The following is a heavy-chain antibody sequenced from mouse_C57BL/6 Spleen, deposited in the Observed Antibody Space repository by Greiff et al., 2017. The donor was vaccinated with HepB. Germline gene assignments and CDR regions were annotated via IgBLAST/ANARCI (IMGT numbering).Heavy chain of an antibody. V-gene: IGHV1-82*01. D-gene: IGHD2-3*01. Sequence: QVQLQQSGPELVKPGASVKISCKASGYAFSSSWMNWVKQRPGKGLEWIGRIYPGDGDTNYNGKFKGKATLTAVKSSSTAYMQLSSLTSEASAVYFCATKAVYAGYFDYWGQGTTLTVSS. J-gene: IGHJ2*01. CDR1: GYAFSSSW. CDR2: IYPGDGDT. CDR3: ATKAVYAGYFDY.